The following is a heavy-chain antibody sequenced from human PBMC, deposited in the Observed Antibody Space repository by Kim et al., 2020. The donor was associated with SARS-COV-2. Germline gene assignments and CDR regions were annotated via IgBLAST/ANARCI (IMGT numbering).Heavy chain of an antibody. Sequence: GGSLRLSCAASGFFFTNYGMSWVRQTPGKGLEWVSTMSGGGGAVYYADSVKGRFTISRDNYRDILFLQMNSLRAEDTAVYYCAKVHSSSWPDPFDAWGQGPVVTVST. V-gene: IGHV3-23*01. D-gene: IGHD6-13*01. CDR3: AKVHSSSWPDPFDA. J-gene: IGHJ4*02. CDR2: MSGGGGAV. CDR1: GFFFTNYG.